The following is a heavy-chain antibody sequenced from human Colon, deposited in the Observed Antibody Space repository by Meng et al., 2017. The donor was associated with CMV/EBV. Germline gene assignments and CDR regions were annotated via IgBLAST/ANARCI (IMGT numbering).Heavy chain of an antibody. CDR1: SIRSGGYY. V-gene: IGHV4-31*02. J-gene: IGHJ4*02. CDR3: ARTSEYYYDSSGYYYDY. Sequence: SIRSGGYYWSWIRQHPGKGLEWIGYIYYSGSTYYNPSLKSRVTISVDTSKNQFSLKLSSVTAADTAVYYCARTSEYYYDSSGYYYDYWGQGTLVTVSS. CDR2: IYYSGST. D-gene: IGHD3-22*01.